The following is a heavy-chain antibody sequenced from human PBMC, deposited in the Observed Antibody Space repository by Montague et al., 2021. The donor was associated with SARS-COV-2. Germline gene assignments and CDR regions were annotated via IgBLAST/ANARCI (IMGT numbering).Heavy chain of an antibody. CDR1: GDSVSLGAILPSDSLY. Sequence: CAISGDSVSLGAILPSDSLYWHWIRPSPSRGLEWLASTYYRSKWYNDSAPSVSGRATVKPDTSRNQFSLHLDSVTPEDTALYFCARKMDSSFDVWGKGTMVIVSS. V-gene: IGHV6-1*01. D-gene: IGHD2-2*03. J-gene: IGHJ3*01. CDR2: TYYRSKWYN. CDR3: ARKMDSSFDV.